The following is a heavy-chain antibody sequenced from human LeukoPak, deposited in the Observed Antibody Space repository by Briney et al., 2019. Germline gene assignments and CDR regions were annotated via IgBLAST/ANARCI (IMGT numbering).Heavy chain of an antibody. J-gene: IGHJ4*02. V-gene: IGHV3-30*18. CDR1: GFTFSSYG. Sequence: GGSLRLSCAASGFTFSSYGMHWVRQAPGKGLEWVAVISYDGSNKYYADSVKGRFTISRDNSKNTLYLQMNSLRAEDTAVYYCAKDWDYDILTGIDYWGQGTLVTVSS. CDR3: AKDWDYDILTGIDY. CDR2: ISYDGSNK. D-gene: IGHD3-9*01.